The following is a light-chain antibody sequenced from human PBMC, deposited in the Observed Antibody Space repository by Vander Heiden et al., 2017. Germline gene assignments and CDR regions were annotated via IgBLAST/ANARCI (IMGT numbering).Light chain of an antibody. J-gene: IGKJ2*01. Sequence: VFPQSPASLSLSPGERATLSCGASLTVYTALAWYQHRSGQPPRLLIFDASKRAAGIPVRFSGSGSGTDFTLSISSLQPEDSAIYYCHQSRNWPPTFGRGTKLEI. CDR1: LTVYTA. V-gene: IGKV3-11*01. CDR2: DAS. CDR3: HQSRNWPPT.